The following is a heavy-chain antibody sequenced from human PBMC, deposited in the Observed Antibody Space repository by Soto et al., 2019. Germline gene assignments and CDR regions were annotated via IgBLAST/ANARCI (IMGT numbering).Heavy chain of an antibody. CDR1: GGSISSYY. V-gene: IGHV4-4*07. CDR3: ARDYYGSVSYDNYYYYGMDV. Sequence: SETLSLTCTVSGGSISSYYWSWIRQPAGKGLELIGRIYTSGSTNYNPSLKSRVTMSVDTSKNQFSLKLSSVTAADAAVYYCARDYYGSVSYDNYYYYGMDVWGQGTTVTVSS. D-gene: IGHD3-10*01. CDR2: IYTSGST. J-gene: IGHJ6*02.